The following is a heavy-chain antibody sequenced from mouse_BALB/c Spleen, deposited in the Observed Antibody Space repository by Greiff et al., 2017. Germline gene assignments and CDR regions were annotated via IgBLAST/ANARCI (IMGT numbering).Heavy chain of an antibody. J-gene: IGHJ1*01. V-gene: IGHV5-6*01. Sequence: EVQRVESGGDLVKPGGSLKLSCAASGFTFSSYGMSWVRQTPDKRLEWVATISSGGSYTYYPDSVKGRFTISRDNAKNTMYLQMSSLKSEDTAMYYCARHGHYYGSSYDWYFDVWGAGTTVTVSS. CDR2: ISSGGSYT. CDR3: ARHGHYYGSSYDWYFDV. D-gene: IGHD1-1*01. CDR1: GFTFSSYG.